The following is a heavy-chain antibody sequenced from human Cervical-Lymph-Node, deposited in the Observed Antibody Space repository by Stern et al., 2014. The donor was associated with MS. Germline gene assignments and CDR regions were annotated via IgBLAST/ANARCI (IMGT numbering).Heavy chain of an antibody. D-gene: IGHD2-21*02. J-gene: IGHJ5*02. Sequence: EVQLVESGGGLVQPGGSLRLSCAASGFTFSSYWMHWVRQAPGKGLVWVSRINSDGSSTRYADSVKGRFTISRDNAKNTLYLQMNSLRAEDTAVYYCARDPSYCGGDCYANWFDPWGQGTLVTVSS. CDR1: GFTFSSYW. CDR3: ARDPSYCGGDCYANWFDP. CDR2: INSDGSST. V-gene: IGHV3-74*01.